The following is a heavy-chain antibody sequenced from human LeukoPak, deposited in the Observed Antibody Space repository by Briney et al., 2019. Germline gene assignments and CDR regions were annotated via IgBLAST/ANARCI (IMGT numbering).Heavy chain of an antibody. D-gene: IGHD3-10*01. V-gene: IGHV4-39*07. CDR2: IYYSGST. J-gene: IGHJ5*02. CDR3: ARAYSLLWFGELSSGFDP. CDR1: GGSISSSSYY. Sequence: PSETLSLTCTVSGGSISSSSYYWGWIRQPPGKGLEWIGSIYYSGSTYYNPSLKSRVTISVDTSKNQFSLKLSSVTAADTAVYYCARAYSLLWFGELSSGFDPWGQGTLVTVSS.